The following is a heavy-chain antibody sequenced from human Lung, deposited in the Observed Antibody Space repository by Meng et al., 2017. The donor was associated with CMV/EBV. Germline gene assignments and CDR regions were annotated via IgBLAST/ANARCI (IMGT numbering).Heavy chain of an antibody. Sequence: GGSLRLXCEASGFAFNSYGMHWVRQAPGKGLAWVAFIQYDGSNKYYADSVKGRFTISRDNSKNTLYVQMNSLRAEDTAVYYCAKDREQWWWGYYGMDIWGHGXTVTVSS. J-gene: IGHJ6*02. CDR2: IQYDGSNK. V-gene: IGHV3-30*02. D-gene: IGHD2-15*01. CDR3: AKDREQWWWGYYGMDI. CDR1: GFAFNSYG.